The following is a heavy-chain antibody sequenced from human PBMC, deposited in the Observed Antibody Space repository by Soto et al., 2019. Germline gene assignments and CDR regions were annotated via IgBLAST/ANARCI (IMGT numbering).Heavy chain of an antibody. CDR3: AKDLWGSWTVDY. V-gene: IGHV1-46*02. CDR2: IHPSGDTP. D-gene: IGHD3-16*01. CDR1: GFTFKNYH. Sequence: QVQLVQSGAEVKEPGASVKVSCKASGFTFKNYHRHWVRQAPGQGLEWMGIIHPSGDTPTYAQNFQGRLAMTRDTSTSTAYMELSSLTSEDTAVYYCAKDLWGSWTVDYWGQGTLITVSS. J-gene: IGHJ4*02.